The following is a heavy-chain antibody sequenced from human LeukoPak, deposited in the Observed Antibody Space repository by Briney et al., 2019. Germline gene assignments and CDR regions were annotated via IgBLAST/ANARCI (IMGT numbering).Heavy chain of an antibody. D-gene: IGHD1-26*01. CDR2: LSYDGSNE. CDR1: AFTFSTYN. Sequence: GGSLRLSCAASAFTFSTYNIHWVRQAPSKGLEWVAVLSYDGSNEYYTDSVKGRFTISRDNSKDTVYLQMNSLRAEDTAVYYCAKDISYSGSSYYFDYWGQGTLVTVSS. CDR3: AKDISYSGSSYYFDY. J-gene: IGHJ4*02. V-gene: IGHV3-30-3*01.